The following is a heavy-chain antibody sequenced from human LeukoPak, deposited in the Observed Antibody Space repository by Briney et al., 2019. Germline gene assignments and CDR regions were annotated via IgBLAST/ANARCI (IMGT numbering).Heavy chain of an antibody. D-gene: IGHD2-8*01. CDR1: GYTFTSYY. CDR3: AREDCTNGVCYPGDY. CDR2: ISGYTGDT. Sequence: ASVKVSCKASGYTFTSYYMHWVRQAPGQGLEWMGWISGYTGDTKYAQKLQGRVTMTTDTSTSTAYMELRSLRSDDTAVYYCAREDCTNGVCYPGDYWGQGTLVTVSS. J-gene: IGHJ4*02. V-gene: IGHV1-18*04.